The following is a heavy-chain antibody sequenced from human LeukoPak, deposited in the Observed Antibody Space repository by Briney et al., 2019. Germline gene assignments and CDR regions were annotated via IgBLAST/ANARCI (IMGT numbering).Heavy chain of an antibody. J-gene: IGHJ4*02. CDR2: IIPIFGTA. D-gene: IGHD5-12*01. CDR1: GGTFSSYA. V-gene: IGHV1-69*13. CDR3: ARGYSGYDYPFDY. Sequence: SMKVSCKASGGTFSSYAISWVRQAPGQGLEWMGGIIPIFGTANYAQKFQGRVTITADESTSTAYMELSSLRSEDTAVYYCARGYSGYDYPFDYWGQGTLVTVSS.